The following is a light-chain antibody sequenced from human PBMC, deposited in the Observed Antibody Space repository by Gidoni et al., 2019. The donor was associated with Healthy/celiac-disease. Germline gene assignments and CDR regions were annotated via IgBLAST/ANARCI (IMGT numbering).Light chain of an antibody. CDR3: QQYGSSPPMYT. V-gene: IGKV3-20*01. Sequence: EIVLTQSPGTLSLSPGERATLSCRASQSVSSSYLAWYQQKPGQAPRLLIYGASSRATGIPDRFSGSGSGTDFTLTISRLKPEEFAVYYCQQYGSSPPMYTFGQGTKLEIK. CDR1: QSVSSSY. CDR2: GAS. J-gene: IGKJ2*01.